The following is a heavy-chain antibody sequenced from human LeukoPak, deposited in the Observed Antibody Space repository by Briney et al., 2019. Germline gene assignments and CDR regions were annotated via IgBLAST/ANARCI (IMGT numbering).Heavy chain of an antibody. V-gene: IGHV3-23*01. D-gene: IGHD2-2*01. CDR1: GFTFSSYA. CDR3: AKQGEYCSSTSCYYRTPELTP. J-gene: IGHJ5*02. CDR2: ISGSGGST. Sequence: PGGSLRLSCAASGFTFSSYAMSWVRQAPGKGLEWVSAISGSGGSTYYADSVKGRFTISRDNSKNTLYQQMNSLRAEDTAVYYCAKQGEYCSSTSCYYRTPELTPWGQGTLVTVSS.